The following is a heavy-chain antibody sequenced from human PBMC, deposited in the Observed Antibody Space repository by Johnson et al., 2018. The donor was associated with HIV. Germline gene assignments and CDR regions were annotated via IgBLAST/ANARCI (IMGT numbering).Heavy chain of an antibody. CDR1: GFTFSSYA. Sequence: QVQLVESGGGVVQPGRSLRLSCAASGFTFSSYAMHWVRQAPGKGLEWVAFIRYDGSNKYYADSVKGRFTISRDNSKNMLYLQMNSLRVEDTAVYYCANLIGGGIWGQGTMVTVSS. J-gene: IGHJ3*02. CDR2: IRYDGSNK. CDR3: ANLIGGGI. D-gene: IGHD3-16*01. V-gene: IGHV3-33*08.